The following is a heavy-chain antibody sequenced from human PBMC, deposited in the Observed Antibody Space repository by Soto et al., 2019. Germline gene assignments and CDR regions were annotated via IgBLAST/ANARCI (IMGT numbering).Heavy chain of an antibody. CDR2: ISNTGSTK. CDR3: ARDYYGDYILDY. V-gene: IGHV3-11*01. CDR1: GFSFSDYY. D-gene: IGHD4-17*01. Sequence: VQLVESGGGLVKPGGSLRPSCVVSGFSFSDYYMSWIRQAPGKGLEWISYISNTGSTKYYADSVKGRFTISRDNAKNSLYLQMNSLRGEDTAVYYCARDYYGDYILDYWGQGTLVTVSS. J-gene: IGHJ4*02.